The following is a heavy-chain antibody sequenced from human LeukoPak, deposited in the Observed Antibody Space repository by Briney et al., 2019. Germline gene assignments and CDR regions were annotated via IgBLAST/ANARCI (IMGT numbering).Heavy chain of an antibody. D-gene: IGHD5-24*01. V-gene: IGHV2-70*17. CDR2: LDWDDDE. CDR3: ARSTSWRQSKGFES. Sequence: SGPTLVKPTQSLTLTCTFSGFSLSTRGTCVSWTRQAPGKALEWLARLDWDDDEFYSTSLKTRLAISKDTAKNQVVLTMTTLDPVDTATYYCARSTSWRQSKGFESWGQGTLVIVSS. CDR1: GFSLSTRGTC. J-gene: IGHJ4*02.